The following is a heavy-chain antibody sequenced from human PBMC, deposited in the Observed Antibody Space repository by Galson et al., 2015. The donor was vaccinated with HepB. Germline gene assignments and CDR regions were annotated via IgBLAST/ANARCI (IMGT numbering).Heavy chain of an antibody. D-gene: IGHD2-2*02. CDR1: GFTFSSYG. CDR2: IWYDGSNK. V-gene: IGHV3-33*01. Sequence: SLRLSCAASGFTFSSYGMHWVRQAPGKGLEWVAVIWYDGSNKYYADSVKGRFTISRDNSKNTLYLQMNSLRAEDTAVYYCARSRRYCSSTSCYTWDYFDYWGQGTLVTVSS. CDR3: ARSRRYCSSTSCYTWDYFDY. J-gene: IGHJ4*02.